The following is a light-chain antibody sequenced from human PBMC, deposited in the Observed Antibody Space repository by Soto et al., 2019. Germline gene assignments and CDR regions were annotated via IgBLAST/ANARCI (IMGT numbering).Light chain of an antibody. CDR2: NTN. J-gene: IGLJ3*02. V-gene: IGLV8-61*01. CDR3: VLYMGSGIRV. CDR1: SGSVSTSYY. Sequence: QAVVTQEPSFSVSPGGTVTLTCGLSSGSVSTSYYPSWYQQTPGQAPRTLIYNTNTRSSGVPDRFSGSILGNKAALTITGAQADDESDYYCVLYMGSGIRVFGGGTQLTVL.